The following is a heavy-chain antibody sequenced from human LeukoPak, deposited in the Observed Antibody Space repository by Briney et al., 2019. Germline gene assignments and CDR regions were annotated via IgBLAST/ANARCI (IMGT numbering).Heavy chain of an antibody. CDR3: ARGHITMIVPEYYFDY. Sequence: PGGSLRLSCAASGFTFNTYSINWVRQAPGKGLEWVSYISSSSSTKYYADSVKGRFTISRDNAKNSLYLQMNSLRAEDTAVYYCARGHITMIVPEYYFDYWGQGTLVTVSS. CDR2: ISSSSSTK. CDR1: GFTFNTYS. V-gene: IGHV3-48*01. J-gene: IGHJ4*02. D-gene: IGHD3-22*01.